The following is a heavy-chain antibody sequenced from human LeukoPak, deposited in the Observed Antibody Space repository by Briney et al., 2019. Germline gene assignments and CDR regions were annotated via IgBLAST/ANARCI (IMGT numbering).Heavy chain of an antibody. CDR2: MFYTGNT. CDR1: GGSISSGSYS. CDR3: ARVIAGYCSGGSCYSDYYYYMDV. V-gene: IGHV4-30-4*07. Sequence: SETLSLTCAVSGGSISSGSYSWSWIRQPPGKGLEWIGYMFYTGNTYYNPSLKSRVTISVDTSKNQFSLKLSSVTAADTAVYYCARVIAGYCSGGSCYSDYYYYMDVWGKGTTVTVSS. D-gene: IGHD2-15*01. J-gene: IGHJ6*03.